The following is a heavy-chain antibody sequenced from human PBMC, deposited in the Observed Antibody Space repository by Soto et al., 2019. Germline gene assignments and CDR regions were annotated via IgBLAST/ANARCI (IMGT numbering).Heavy chain of an antibody. J-gene: IGHJ5*02. CDR3: AREGGYGGKRGFDP. CDR1: GYTFTGYY. V-gene: IGHV1-2*04. CDR2: INPNSGGT. D-gene: IGHD2-15*01. Sequence: ASVKVSCKASGYTFTGYYMHWVRQAPGQGLEWMGWINPNSGGTNYAQKFQGWVTMTRDTSISTAYMELSRLRSDDTAVYYCAREGGYGGKRGFDPWGQGTLVTVSS.